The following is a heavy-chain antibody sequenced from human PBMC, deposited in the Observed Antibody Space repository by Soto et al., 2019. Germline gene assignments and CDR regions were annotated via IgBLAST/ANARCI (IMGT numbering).Heavy chain of an antibody. V-gene: IGHV1-18*01. D-gene: IGHD3-3*01. CDR3: ARDLPPNYDFWSGYYAAAPPPHYYGMDV. CDR1: GYTFTSYA. J-gene: IGHJ6*02. CDR2: ISAYNGNT. Sequence: ASVKVSCKASGYTFTSYAISWVRQAPGQGLEWMGWISAYNGNTNYPQKLQGRVTMTTDTSTSTAYMELRSLRSDDTAVYYCARDLPPNYDFWSGYYAAAPPPHYYGMDVWGQGTTVTVSS.